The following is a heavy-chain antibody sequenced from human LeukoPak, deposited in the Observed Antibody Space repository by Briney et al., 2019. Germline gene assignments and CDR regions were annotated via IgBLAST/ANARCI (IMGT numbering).Heavy chain of an antibody. CDR1: GFTFSSYA. J-gene: IGHJ6*02. CDR2: ISGSGGSP. D-gene: IGHD2-2*01. Sequence: PGGSLRLSCAASGFTFSSYAMSWFGQVPGRGWEWVPAISGSGGSPYYADSVKGRFTISRDNSKNTLYLQMNSLRAEDTAVYYCAKDLSIVVVPGCMDVWGQGTTVTVSS. V-gene: IGHV3-23*01. CDR3: AKDLSIVVVPGCMDV.